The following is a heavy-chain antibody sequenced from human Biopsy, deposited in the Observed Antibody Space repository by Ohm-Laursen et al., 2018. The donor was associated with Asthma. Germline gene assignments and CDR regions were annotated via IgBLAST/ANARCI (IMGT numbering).Heavy chain of an antibody. V-gene: IGHV3-30-3*01. CDR3: LRDTLGYYFDI. CDR1: GTHFGSYN. D-gene: IGHD6-13*01. J-gene: IGHJ4*02. Sequence: SLRLSCAASGTHFGSYNMHWARQAPGKGLEWVAVITFDGSTQHYGDSVKGRLTISRDNSKNMLFLQMNSLRAEDTAVYYCLRDTLGYYFDIWGQGTQVTVSS. CDR2: ITFDGSTQ.